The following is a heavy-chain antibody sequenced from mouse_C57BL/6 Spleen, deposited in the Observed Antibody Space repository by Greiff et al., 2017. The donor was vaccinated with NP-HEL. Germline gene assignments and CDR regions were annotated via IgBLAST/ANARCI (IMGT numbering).Heavy chain of an antibody. V-gene: IGHV3-1*01. J-gene: IGHJ1*03. CDR2: ISYSGST. Sequence: EVQLQQSGPGMVKPSQSLSLTCTVTGYSITSGYDWHWIRHFPGNKLEWMGYISYSGSTNYNPSLKSRISITHDTSKNHFFLKLNSVTTEDTATYYCARRSYLDWYFDVWGTGTTVTVSS. CDR3: ARRSYLDWYFDV. CDR1: GYSITSGYD. D-gene: IGHD1-1*01.